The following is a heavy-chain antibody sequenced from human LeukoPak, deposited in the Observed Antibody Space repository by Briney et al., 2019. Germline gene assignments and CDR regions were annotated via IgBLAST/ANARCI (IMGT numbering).Heavy chain of an antibody. V-gene: IGHV5-51*01. J-gene: IGHJ6*02. Sequence: GESLKISCKGSGYSFTSYWIGWVRQMPGKGLEGMGIIYPGDSDTTYSPSFQGQVTISADKSISTAYLQWSSLKASDTAMYYCASRSGRGLYGMDVWGLGTMVTVSS. CDR3: ASRSGRGLYGMDV. CDR2: IYPGDSDT. D-gene: IGHD2-15*01. CDR1: GYSFTSYW.